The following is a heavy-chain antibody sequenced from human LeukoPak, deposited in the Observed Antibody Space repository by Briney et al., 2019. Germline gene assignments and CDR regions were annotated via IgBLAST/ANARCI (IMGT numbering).Heavy chain of an antibody. CDR3: ARETLAVARFGP. V-gene: IGHV4-4*07. J-gene: IGHJ5*02. CDR1: GGSISSYY. Sequence: SETLSLTCTVSGGSISSYYLSWIRQPAGKGPEWIGRIYTSGSTSYNPSLKSRVTMSVDTSKNQFSLKLSSVTAADTAVYYCARETLAVARFGPWGQGTLVTVSS. CDR2: IYTSGST. D-gene: IGHD6-19*01.